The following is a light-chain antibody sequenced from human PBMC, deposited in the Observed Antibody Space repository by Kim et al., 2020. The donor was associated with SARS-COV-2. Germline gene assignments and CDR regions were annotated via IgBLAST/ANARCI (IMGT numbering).Light chain of an antibody. V-gene: IGLV2-14*03. CDR1: ISDVGGYDH. CDR3: SSYTATTTLV. Sequence: GQSITISCTGTISDVGGYDHVSWYQQYPGKAPKLMIYDVNHRPSGVSNRFSGSKSGKTASLTISGLQAEDEADYYCSSYTATTTLVFGGGTQLTVL. CDR2: DVN. J-gene: IGLJ2*01.